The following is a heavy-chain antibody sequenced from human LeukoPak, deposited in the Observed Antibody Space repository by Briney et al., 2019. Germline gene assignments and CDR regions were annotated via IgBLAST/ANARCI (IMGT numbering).Heavy chain of an antibody. Sequence: SVKVSCKASGGTFSSYAISWVRQAPGQGLEWMGGIIPIFGTANYAQKFQGRVTITADESTSTAYMELGSLRSEDTAVYYCARVSAMVTIFDQWGQGTLVTVSS. D-gene: IGHD5-18*01. J-gene: IGHJ4*02. V-gene: IGHV1-69*13. CDR1: GGTFSSYA. CDR3: ARVSAMVTIFDQ. CDR2: IIPIFGTA.